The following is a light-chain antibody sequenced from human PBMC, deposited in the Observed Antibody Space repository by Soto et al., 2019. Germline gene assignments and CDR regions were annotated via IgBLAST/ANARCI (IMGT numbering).Light chain of an antibody. V-gene: IGKV1-6*01. CDR3: LQDYIYPYT. CDR1: QDIRND. J-gene: IGKJ2*01. Sequence: AIQMTQSPSSLSVSVGDRVTITCRASQDIRNDLGWYQQKPGKAPKLLIYGTSNLQSGVPSRFSGSGSGTDFTPNISSLQPEDFAIYYCLQDYIYPYTFGQGTKLEIK. CDR2: GTS.